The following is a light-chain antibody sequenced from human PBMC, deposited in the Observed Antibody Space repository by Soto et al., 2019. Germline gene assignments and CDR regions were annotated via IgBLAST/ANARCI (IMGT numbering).Light chain of an antibody. Sequence: ALTQPASVSGSPGQSITISCTGTSSDVGGYNYVSWYQQHPGKAPKLMIYDVSNRPSGVSNRFSGSKSGNTASLTISGLQAEDEADYYCSSYTSSSTPVVFGGGTKVTVL. J-gene: IGLJ2*01. CDR2: DVS. CDR3: SSYTSSSTPVV. CDR1: SSDVGGYNY. V-gene: IGLV2-14*01.